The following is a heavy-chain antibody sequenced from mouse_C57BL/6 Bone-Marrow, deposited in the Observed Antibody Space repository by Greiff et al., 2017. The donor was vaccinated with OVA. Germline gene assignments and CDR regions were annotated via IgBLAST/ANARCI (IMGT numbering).Heavy chain of an antibody. CDR2: IRNKANGYTT. CDR1: GFTFTDYY. D-gene: IGHD1-1*01. V-gene: IGHV7-3*01. CDR3: ARSGSFDY. J-gene: IGHJ2*01. Sequence: EVQGVESGGGSVQPGGSLSLSCAASGFTFTDYYMSWVRQPPGKALEWLGFIRNKANGYTTEYSASVKGRFTISRDNSQSILYLQMNALRAEDSATYYCARSGSFDYWGQGTTLTVSS.